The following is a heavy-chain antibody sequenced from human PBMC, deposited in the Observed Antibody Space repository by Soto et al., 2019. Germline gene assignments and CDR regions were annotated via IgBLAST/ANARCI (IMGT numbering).Heavy chain of an antibody. D-gene: IGHD3-3*02. Sequence: SETLSLTCTVSRVSINSHYWSWIRQSPGKGLEYIGYISYSGSTDYNPSLKSRLTMSVDTSKNQFSLRLTSVTAADSAVYYCASQKLDVPAFFDYWSQGTLVTVSS. CDR1: RVSINSHY. V-gene: IGHV4-59*08. CDR2: ISYSGST. CDR3: ASQKLDVPAFFDY. J-gene: IGHJ4*02.